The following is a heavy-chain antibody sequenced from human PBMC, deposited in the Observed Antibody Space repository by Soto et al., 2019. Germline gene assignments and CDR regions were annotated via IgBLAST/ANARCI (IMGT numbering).Heavy chain of an antibody. Sequence: GGSLRLSCAASGFTFSSYAMHWVRQAPGKGLEWVAVISYDGSNKYYADSVKGRFTISRDNSKNTLYLQMNSLRAEDTAVYYCARDREEDVYNYFDTWGKETLFPVSS. D-gene: IGHD1-1*01. V-gene: IGHV3-30-3*01. CDR2: ISYDGSNK. CDR3: ARDREEDVYNYFDT. J-gene: IGHJ4*02. CDR1: GFTFSSYA.